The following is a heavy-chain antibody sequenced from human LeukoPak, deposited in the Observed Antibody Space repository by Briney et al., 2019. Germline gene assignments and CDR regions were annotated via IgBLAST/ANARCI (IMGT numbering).Heavy chain of an antibody. D-gene: IGHD3-16*02. CDR2: IKQDGSEK. Sequence: GGSLRLSCAASGFTFSSYSMNWVRQAPGKGLEWVANIKQDGSEKYYVDSVKGRFTISRDNAKNSLYLQMNSLRAEDTAVYYCARDLLYPYAFDIWGQGTMVTVSS. V-gene: IGHV3-7*01. CDR3: ARDLLYPYAFDI. J-gene: IGHJ3*02. CDR1: GFTFSSYS.